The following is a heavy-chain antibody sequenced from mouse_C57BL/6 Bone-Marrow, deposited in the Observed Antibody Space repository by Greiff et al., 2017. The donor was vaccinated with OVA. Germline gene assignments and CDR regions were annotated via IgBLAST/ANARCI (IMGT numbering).Heavy chain of an antibody. CDR1: GFTFSDYG. V-gene: IGHV5-15*01. Sequence: DVKLVESGGGLVQPGGSLKLSCAASGFTFSDYGMAWVRQAPRKGPEWVAFISNLAYSIYYADTVTGRFTNSRENAKNTLYLEMSSLRSEDTAMYYCARRLRWYFDVWGTGTTVTVSS. CDR3: ARRLRWYFDV. D-gene: IGHD3-2*02. CDR2: ISNLAYSI. J-gene: IGHJ1*03.